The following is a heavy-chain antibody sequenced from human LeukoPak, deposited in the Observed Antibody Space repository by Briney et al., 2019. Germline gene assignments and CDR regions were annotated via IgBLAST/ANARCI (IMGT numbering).Heavy chain of an antibody. CDR2: IYYSGST. Sequence: SETLSLTCTVSAGSISSYYWTWIRQPPGKGLEWIGYIYYSGSTNYNPSLKSRVAISLDTSKNQFSLKLSSVTAADTAIYYCARGRPDFWTNFYTYFLDSWGRGTLVTVSS. CDR1: AGSISSYY. J-gene: IGHJ4*02. D-gene: IGHD3/OR15-3a*01. V-gene: IGHV4-59*01. CDR3: ARGRPDFWTNFYTYFLDS.